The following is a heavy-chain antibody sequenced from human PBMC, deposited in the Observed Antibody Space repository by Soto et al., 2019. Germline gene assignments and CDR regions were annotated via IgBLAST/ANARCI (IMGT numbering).Heavy chain of an antibody. CDR1: GYTLTELS. CDR2: FDPEDGET. CDR3: ATDIRFLNIFDY. J-gene: IGHJ4*02. Sequence: SVKDSCKVSGYTLTELSMHWVRQAPVKGLEWMGGFDPEDGETIYAQKFQGRVTMTEDTSTDTAYMELSSLRSEDTAVYYCATDIRFLNIFDYWGQGTLVTSPQ. V-gene: IGHV1-24*01. D-gene: IGHD3-3*01.